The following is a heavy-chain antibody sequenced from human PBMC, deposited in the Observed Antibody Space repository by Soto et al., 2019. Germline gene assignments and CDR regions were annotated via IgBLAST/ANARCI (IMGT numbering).Heavy chain of an antibody. CDR1: GYTFTSYA. CDR3: ASGLPRYCSSTSCYAPFGWFDP. Sequence: GASVKVSCKASGYTFTSYAMHWVRQAPGQRLEWMGWINAGNGNTKYSQKFQGRVTITRDTSASTAYMELSSLRSEDTAVYYCASGLPRYCSSTSCYAPFGWFDPWGQGTLVTVSS. V-gene: IGHV1-3*01. D-gene: IGHD2-2*01. CDR2: INAGNGNT. J-gene: IGHJ5*02.